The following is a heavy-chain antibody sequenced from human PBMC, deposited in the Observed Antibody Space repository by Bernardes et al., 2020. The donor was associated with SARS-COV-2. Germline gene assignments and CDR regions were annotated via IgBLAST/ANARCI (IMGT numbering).Heavy chain of an antibody. V-gene: IGHV3-7*03. CDR2: IKQDGSEK. Sequence: GGSLRLSCAASGFTFSSYWMSWVRQAPGKGLEWVANIKQDGSEKDYVDSVKGRFTISRDNAKNSLYLQMNSLRAEDTAVYYCAREVGDFWSGYLTRRWFDPWGQGTLVTVSS. CDR3: AREVGDFWSGYLTRRWFDP. J-gene: IGHJ5*02. CDR1: GFTFSSYW. D-gene: IGHD3-3*01.